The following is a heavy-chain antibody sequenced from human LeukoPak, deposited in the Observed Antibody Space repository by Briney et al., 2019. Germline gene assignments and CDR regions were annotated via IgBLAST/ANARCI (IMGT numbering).Heavy chain of an antibody. CDR2: ISTSTGNP. CDR3: ARVGGTGITPKFDY. J-gene: IGHJ4*02. V-gene: IGHV7-4-1*02. CDR1: GYTFTRFA. Sequence: ASVKVSCKASGYTFTRFAMNWVRQAPGQGLEWMGWISTSTGNPTYAQGFTGRFVFSLDTSVSTAYLQISGLKAEDTAVYSCARVGGTGITPKFDYWGQGTLVTVSS. D-gene: IGHD3/OR15-3a*01.